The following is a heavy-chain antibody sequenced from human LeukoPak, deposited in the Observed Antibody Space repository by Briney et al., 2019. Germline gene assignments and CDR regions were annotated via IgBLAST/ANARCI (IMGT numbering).Heavy chain of an antibody. CDR1: GYTFTSYD. J-gene: IGHJ6*02. D-gene: IGHD2-21*02. Sequence: ASVKVSCKASGYTFTSYDIIWVPQATGQGLEWMGWISPYKRNTNYAQELQGRVTMTTDTSTSTAYMELRSQRSDDPAVYYCARRVSAMGYYYNGMDVWGQGTTVTVSS. CDR2: ISPYKRNT. CDR3: ARRVSAMGYYYNGMDV. V-gene: IGHV1-18*01.